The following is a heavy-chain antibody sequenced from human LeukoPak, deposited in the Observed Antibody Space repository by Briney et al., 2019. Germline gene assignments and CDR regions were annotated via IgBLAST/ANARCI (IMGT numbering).Heavy chain of an antibody. CDR1: GFTFSDHH. D-gene: IGHD1-26*01. J-gene: IGHJ4*02. CDR3: ARASMRGSLYYFDY. V-gene: IGHV3-72*01. Sequence: AGGPLRLSCAASGFTFSDHHMDWLRHAPGKGLEWVGRTRNKANNYTTEYPASVTSRFTISRDYSKNSLYLQMNSLKTGDPAVYYCARASMRGSLYYFDYSGQGTLVTVSS. CDR2: TRNKANNYTT.